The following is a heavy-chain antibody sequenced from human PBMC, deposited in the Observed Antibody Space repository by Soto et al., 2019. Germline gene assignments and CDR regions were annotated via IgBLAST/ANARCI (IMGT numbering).Heavy chain of an antibody. J-gene: IGHJ4*02. D-gene: IGHD2-8*01. CDR3: AKVREDIVLLVALDS. CDR1: GFSFSAYA. V-gene: IGHV3-30*18. Sequence: QVQLVESGGGVLQPGKSVRLSWTASGFSFSAYAMHWVRQAPGKGLEWVAVISEDAAKNYYADSVKAPFTISSDNSKITLYVQLSSLRPEETAGYHLAKVREDIVLLVALDSWGQGALGTVSS. CDR2: ISEDAAKN.